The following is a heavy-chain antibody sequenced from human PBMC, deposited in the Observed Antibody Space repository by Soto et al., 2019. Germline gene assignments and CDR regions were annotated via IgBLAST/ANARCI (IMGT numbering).Heavy chain of an antibody. Sequence: GSLRLSCAASGFTFSSYAMSWVRQAPGKGLEWVSAISGSGGSTYYADSVKGRFTISRDNGKGSVYLEMTGLRAGDTAVYFCVRRQSLSYGHSGMDVWGQGATVTVSS. CDR2: ISGSGGST. D-gene: IGHD2-21*01. J-gene: IGHJ6*02. CDR3: VRRQSLSYGHSGMDV. V-gene: IGHV3-23*01. CDR1: GFTFSSYA.